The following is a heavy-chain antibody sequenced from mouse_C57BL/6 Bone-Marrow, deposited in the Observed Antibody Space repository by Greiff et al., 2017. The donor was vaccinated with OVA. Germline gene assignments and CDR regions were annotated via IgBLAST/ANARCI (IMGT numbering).Heavy chain of an antibody. CDR2: IDPETGGT. CDR3: TRGYSNYYAMDY. V-gene: IGHV1-15*01. D-gene: IGHD2-5*01. CDR1: GYTFTDYE. Sequence: QVQLQQSGAELVRPGASVTLSCKASGYTFTDYEMHWVKQTPVHGLEWIGAIDPETGGTAYNQKFKGKAILTADKSSSTAYMELRSLTSEDSAVYYCTRGYSNYYAMDYWGQGTSGTVSS. J-gene: IGHJ4*01.